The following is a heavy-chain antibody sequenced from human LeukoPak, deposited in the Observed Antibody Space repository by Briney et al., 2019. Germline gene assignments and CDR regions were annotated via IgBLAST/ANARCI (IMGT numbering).Heavy chain of an antibody. CDR1: GFTFSGSA. V-gene: IGHV3-73*01. CDR3: TRLSGYDYVWPNY. CDR2: IRGKANSYAT. J-gene: IGHJ4*02. Sequence: GGSLRLSCAASGFTFSGSAMHWVRQASGKGLEWVGRIRGKANSYATAYAASVKGRFTISRDDSRNTAYLQMNSLKTEDTAVYYCTRLSGYDYVWPNYWGQGTLVTVSS. D-gene: IGHD5-12*01.